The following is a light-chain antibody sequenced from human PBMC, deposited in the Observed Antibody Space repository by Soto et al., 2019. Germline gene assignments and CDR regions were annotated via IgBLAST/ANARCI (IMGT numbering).Light chain of an antibody. Sequence: EIVLTQSPGTLSLSPGEGATLSCRASQSVHNNYLAWYQQKPGQAPRPLIFGASSRATGVPDRFSGSGSGTDFTLTISRLESEDFAVYYCQRYGSSPPHTFGHGTRLE. CDR2: GAS. J-gene: IGKJ2*01. V-gene: IGKV3-20*01. CDR3: QRYGSSPPHT. CDR1: QSVHNNY.